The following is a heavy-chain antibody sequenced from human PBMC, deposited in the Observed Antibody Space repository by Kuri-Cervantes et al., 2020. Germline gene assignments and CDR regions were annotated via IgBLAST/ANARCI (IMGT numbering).Heavy chain of an antibody. CDR2: LNHSGRT. V-gene: IGHV4-34*01. CDR3: ARDWRGSGDQYPFDL. CDR1: GGSFSDYC. D-gene: IGHD6-19*01. J-gene: IGHJ2*01. Sequence: SETLSLTCAVYGGSFSDYCCRWFRQPPGKGLEWIGDLNHSGRTNYKPSLKSRVTTSVDYYPSLKSRVTISIDTSRHQFSLKLTSVTAADTAVYYCARDWRGSGDQYPFDLWGRGTLVTVSS.